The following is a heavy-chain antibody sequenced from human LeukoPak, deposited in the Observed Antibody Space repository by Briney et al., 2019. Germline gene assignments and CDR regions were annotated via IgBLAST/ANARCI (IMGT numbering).Heavy chain of an antibody. D-gene: IGHD4/OR15-4a*01. J-gene: IGHJ4*02. CDR1: GASISSGNYY. CDR3: ARESDLSNYDRTDY. V-gene: IGHV4-61*02. Sequence: PSETLSLTCTVSGASISSGNYYWSWIRQPAGKGLEWIGRIYSSGSTTYNPTLQSRVTISADTSRNQLSLKLYSVTAADSAMYYCARESDLSNYDRTDYWGQGTLVTVSS. CDR2: IYSSGST.